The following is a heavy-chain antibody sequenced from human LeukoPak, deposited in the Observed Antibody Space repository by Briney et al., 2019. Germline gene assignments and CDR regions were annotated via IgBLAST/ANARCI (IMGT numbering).Heavy chain of an antibody. V-gene: IGHV4-34*01. Sequence: PSETLSLTCVVYGGSFSGYFWSWIRQPPGKGLEWVGEITPSGSTNYSPSLKSRVSISIDTSKKKLSLRLTSVTAADSAVYYCASSFYYDSRDYWGQGTLVTVSS. CDR1: GGSFSGYF. D-gene: IGHD3-22*01. CDR2: ITPSGST. J-gene: IGHJ4*02. CDR3: ASSFYYDSRDY.